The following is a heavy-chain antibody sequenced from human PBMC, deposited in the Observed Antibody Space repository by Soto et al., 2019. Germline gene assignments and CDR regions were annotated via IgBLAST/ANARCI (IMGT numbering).Heavy chain of an antibody. D-gene: IGHD6-25*01. CDR3: ARDTAMTGAARYDY. CDR2: IYYRGNT. CDR1: GGSISSYY. V-gene: IGHV4-59*01. Sequence: SETLSLTCTVSGGSISSYYWSWIRHPPGKGLEWVGYIYYRGNTYYNPSLKSRLTISLDTSKNQFSLKLTSVTAADTAVYSCARDTAMTGAARYDYWGQGTLVTVSS. J-gene: IGHJ4*02.